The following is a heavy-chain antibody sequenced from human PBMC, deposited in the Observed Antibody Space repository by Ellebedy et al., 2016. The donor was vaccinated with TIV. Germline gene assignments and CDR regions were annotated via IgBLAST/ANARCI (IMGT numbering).Heavy chain of an antibody. D-gene: IGHD2-2*01. CDR2: IYYSWRT. J-gene: IGHJ4*02. CDR1: GGSISSSSYY. V-gene: IGHV4-39*07. Sequence: MPSETLSLTCTVSGGSISSSSYYWGWIRQPPGKGLVWIGRIYYSWRTYFNPSLKSRVTISVDTSKNQFSLKLSSVTAADTAVYYCARDQAGVVVVPAAMRPLDYWGQGTLVTVSS. CDR3: ARDQAGVVVVPAAMRPLDY.